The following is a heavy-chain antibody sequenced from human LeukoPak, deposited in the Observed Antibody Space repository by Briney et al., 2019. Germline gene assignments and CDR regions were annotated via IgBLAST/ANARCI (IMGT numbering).Heavy chain of an antibody. Sequence: SETLSLTCTVSGYSISSGYYWGWIRQPPGKGLEWIGEINHSGSTNYNPSLKSRVTISVDTSKNQFSLKLSSVTAADTAVYHCARVGTYYDYVWGSYHYPFDYWGQGTLVTVSS. D-gene: IGHD3-16*02. CDR3: ARVGTYYDYVWGSYHYPFDY. CDR1: GYSISSGYY. CDR2: INHSGST. V-gene: IGHV4-38-2*02. J-gene: IGHJ4*02.